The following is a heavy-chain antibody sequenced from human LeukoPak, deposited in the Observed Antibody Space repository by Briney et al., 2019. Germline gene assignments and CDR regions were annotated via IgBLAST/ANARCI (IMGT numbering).Heavy chain of an antibody. D-gene: IGHD2-2*01. CDR1: GFTVSSNY. CDR3: ARARLAAAMEAFDI. V-gene: IGHV3-11*04. Sequence: GGSLRLSCAASGFTVSSNYMSWVRQAPGKGLEWVSYISSSGSTIYYADSVKGRFTISRDNAKNSLYLQMNSLRAEDTVVYYCARARLAAAMEAFDIWGQGTMVTVSS. J-gene: IGHJ3*02. CDR2: ISSSGSTI.